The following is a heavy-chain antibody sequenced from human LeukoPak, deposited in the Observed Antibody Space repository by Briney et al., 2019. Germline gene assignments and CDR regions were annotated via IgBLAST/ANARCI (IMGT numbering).Heavy chain of an antibody. CDR2: IIPILGIA. CDR3: AREVYFTMVRGLFDY. J-gene: IGHJ4*02. V-gene: IGHV1-69*04. D-gene: IGHD3-10*01. Sequence: SVKVSCKASGGTFSSYAISWVRQAPGQGLEWMGRIIPILGIANYAQKFQGRVTITADKSTSTAYMELSSLRSEDTAVYYCAREVYFTMVRGLFDYWGQGTLVTVSS. CDR1: GGTFSSYA.